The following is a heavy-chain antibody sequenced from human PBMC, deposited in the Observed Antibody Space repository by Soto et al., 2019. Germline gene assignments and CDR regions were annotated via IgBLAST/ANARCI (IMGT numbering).Heavy chain of an antibody. CDR2: ISRNGDST. CDR3: VSHSSSWSYDY. CDR1: GFTFSSYA. V-gene: IGHV3-64D*06. J-gene: IGHJ4*02. D-gene: IGHD6-13*01. Sequence: GGALRLSCSASGFTFSSYAMHWVRQAPGKGLEYVSAISRNGDSTYYADSVKGRFTISRDNSKNTLYLQMNSLRAEDTAVYYCVSHSSSWSYDYWGQGTLVTVSS.